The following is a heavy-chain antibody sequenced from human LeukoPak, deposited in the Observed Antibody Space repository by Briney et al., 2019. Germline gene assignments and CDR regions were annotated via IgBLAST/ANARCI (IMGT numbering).Heavy chain of an antibody. CDR1: GFTFSSYS. Sequence: GSLRLSCAASGFTFSSYSMNWIRQPPGKGLEWIGEINHSGSTNYNPSLKSRVTISVDTSKNQFSLKLSSVTAADTAVYYCAREVGFLNNWFDPWGQGTLVTVSS. CDR3: AREVGFLNNWFDP. J-gene: IGHJ5*02. D-gene: IGHD3-3*01. V-gene: IGHV4-34*01. CDR2: INHSGST.